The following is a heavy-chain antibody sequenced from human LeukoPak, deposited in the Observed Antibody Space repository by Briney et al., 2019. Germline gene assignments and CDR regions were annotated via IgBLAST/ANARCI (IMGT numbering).Heavy chain of an antibody. CDR3: AREAVAGMNYYFDY. CDR1: GGSISSYY. Sequence: SETLSLTCTVSGGSISSYYWSWIRQPPGKGLEWIGYIYYSGSTNYNPSLKSRVTISVDTSKNQFSLKLSSVTAADTAVYYCAREAVAGMNYYFDYWGQGTLVTVSS. CDR2: IYYSGST. V-gene: IGHV4-59*01. J-gene: IGHJ4*02. D-gene: IGHD6-19*01.